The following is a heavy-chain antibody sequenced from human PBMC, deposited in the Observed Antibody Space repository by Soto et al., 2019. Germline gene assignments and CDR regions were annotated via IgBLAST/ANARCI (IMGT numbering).Heavy chain of an antibody. CDR1: GFTFSSYA. V-gene: IGHV3-30-3*01. CDR3: ARERTATAILRSFYFDY. D-gene: IGHD2-2*02. CDR2: ISYDGSNK. J-gene: IGHJ4*02. Sequence: QVQLVESGGGVVQPGRSLRLSCAASGFTFSSYAMHWVRQAPGKGLEWVAVISYDGSNKYYADSVKGRFTISRDNSKNTPYLQMNSLRAEDTAVYYCARERTATAILRSFYFDYWGQGTLVTVSS.